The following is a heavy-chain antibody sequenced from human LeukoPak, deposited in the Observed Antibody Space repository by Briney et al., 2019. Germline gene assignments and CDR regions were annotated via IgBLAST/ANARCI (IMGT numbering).Heavy chain of an antibody. V-gene: IGHV4-34*01. CDR2: INHSGST. Sequence: SETLSLTCAVYGGSFSGYYWSWIRQPPGKGLEWIGEINHSGSTNYNPSLKSRVTMSVDTSKNQFSLKLSSVTAADTAVYYCAREVRTPYYGMDVWGQGTTVTVSS. D-gene: IGHD4-23*01. CDR1: GGSFSGYY. J-gene: IGHJ6*02. CDR3: AREVRTPYYGMDV.